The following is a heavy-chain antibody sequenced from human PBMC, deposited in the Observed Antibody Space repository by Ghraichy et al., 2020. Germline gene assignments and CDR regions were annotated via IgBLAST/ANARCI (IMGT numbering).Heavy chain of an antibody. J-gene: IGHJ4*02. CDR1: GFTFKNYA. D-gene: IGHD6-6*01. Sequence: GGSLRLSCAASGFTFKNYAMSWVRQAPGKGLEWVSLINDRGDVPNYADSVKGRFTLSRDNSKSTLYLQMNSLRVEDTAIYYCVVGTSSYKHWGLGTLVTVSS. V-gene: IGHV3-23*01. CDR2: INDRGDVP. CDR3: VVGTSSYKH.